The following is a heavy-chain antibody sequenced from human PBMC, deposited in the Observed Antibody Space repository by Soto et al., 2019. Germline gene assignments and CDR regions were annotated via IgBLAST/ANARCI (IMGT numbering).Heavy chain of an antibody. CDR3: FVWLGELTSYNLMSV. CDR2: IFSTGST. V-gene: IGHV4-39*01. Sequence: QLRLQESGPGLMKPSETLSLTCRVSGDSISSTHFYWGWVRQPPGKGLEWLGYIFSTGSTYYNPSLYGRVLISVDTSKNQFSLRLSSVTAAEAAVYYCFVWLGELTSYNLMSVWGQGTTVHVSS. CDR1: GDSISSTHFY. D-gene: IGHD2-2*01. J-gene: IGHJ6*02.